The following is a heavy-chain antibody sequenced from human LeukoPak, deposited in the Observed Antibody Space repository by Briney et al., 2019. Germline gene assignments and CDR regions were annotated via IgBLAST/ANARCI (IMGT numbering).Heavy chain of an antibody. V-gene: IGHV3-7*01. CDR2: IKQDGSEK. Sequence: GGSLRLSCAASGFTFRTYWMSWVRQAPGKGLEWVANIKQDGSEKYYVDSVKGRFTISRDNAKNSLYLQMSSLRAEDTAVYYCARDQYDWGQGTPVTVSA. CDR1: GFTFRTYW. CDR3: ARDQYD. J-gene: IGHJ4*02.